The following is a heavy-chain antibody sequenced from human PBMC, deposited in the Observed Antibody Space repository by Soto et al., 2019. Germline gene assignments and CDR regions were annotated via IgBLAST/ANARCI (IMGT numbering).Heavy chain of an antibody. CDR1: GFTFSSYA. Sequence: LRLSCAASGFTFSSYAMSWLRQAPGKGLEWVSAISGSGGSTYNADSVKGRFTISRDTSKNTLYLQMNSLRAEDTALYYCAKGYSSVWFYFDYWGQGTPVTVSS. V-gene: IGHV3-23*01. D-gene: IGHD6-19*01. CDR3: AKGYSSVWFYFDY. CDR2: ISGSGGST. J-gene: IGHJ4*02.